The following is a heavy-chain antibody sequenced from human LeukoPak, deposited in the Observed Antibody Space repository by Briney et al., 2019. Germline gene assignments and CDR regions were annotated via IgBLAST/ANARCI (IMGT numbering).Heavy chain of an antibody. V-gene: IGHV3-23*05. CDR1: GFTFNNYA. D-gene: IGHD1-26*01. CDR2: FAMIDGII. Sequence: GGSLRLSCAGSGFTFNNYAMSWVRQAPGKGLEWVSGFAMIDGIILYVDSVKGRFTISRDNSKNMLYLQMNSLRAEDTAVYYCAKGFHSGSFNELDYWGQGTLVTVSS. CDR3: AKGFHSGSFNELDY. J-gene: IGHJ4*02.